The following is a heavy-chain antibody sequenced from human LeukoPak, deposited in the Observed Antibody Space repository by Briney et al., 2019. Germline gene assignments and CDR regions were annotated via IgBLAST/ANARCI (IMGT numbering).Heavy chain of an antibody. CDR1: GGSISGYF. V-gene: IGHV4-59*01. CDR3: AGLRAYYLDY. CDR2: IYYSGST. D-gene: IGHD3-10*01. Sequence: SETLSLTCTVSGGSISGYFWSWFRQPPGKGLEWIGYIYYSGSTNYNPTLKSRVTMSVDTSKNQFSVKLSSVTAADTAVYYCAGLRAYYLDYWGQGTLVTVSS. J-gene: IGHJ4*02.